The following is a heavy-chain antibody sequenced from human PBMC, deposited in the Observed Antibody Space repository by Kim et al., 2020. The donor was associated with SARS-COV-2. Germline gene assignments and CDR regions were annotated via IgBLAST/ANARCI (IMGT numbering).Heavy chain of an antibody. J-gene: IGHJ5*02. V-gene: IGHV3-30*04. D-gene: IGHD6-19*01. CDR3: ARGEISYSSGGYSWFDP. Sequence: VKGRFTISRDNTKNTLYLQMNSLRAEDTAVYYCARGEISYSSGGYSWFDPWGQGTLVTVSS.